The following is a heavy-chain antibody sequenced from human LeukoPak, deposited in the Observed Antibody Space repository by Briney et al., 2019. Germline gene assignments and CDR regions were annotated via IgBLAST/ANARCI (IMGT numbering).Heavy chain of an antibody. D-gene: IGHD2-15*01. Sequence: PGGSLRLSCAASGFTFSSYWMSWVRQAPGKGLEWVANIKQDGSEKYYVDSVKGRLTISRDNAKNSLYLQMNSLRAEDTAVYYCARGDRVVAAPNWFDPWGQGTLVTVSS. CDR1: GFTFSSYW. CDR2: IKQDGSEK. CDR3: ARGDRVVAAPNWFDP. J-gene: IGHJ5*02. V-gene: IGHV3-7*01.